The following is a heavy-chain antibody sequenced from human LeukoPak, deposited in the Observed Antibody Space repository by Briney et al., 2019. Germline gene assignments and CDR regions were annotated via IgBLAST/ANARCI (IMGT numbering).Heavy chain of an antibody. Sequence: SETLSLTCTASGGSISSSDYFWSWIRQPAGKGLEWIGRINSRGSTNYNPSLKSRVTLSVDTSKNQFSLKLTSVTIADTAVYYCARYRLGWFDPWGQGTLVTVSS. CDR3: ARYRLGWFDP. V-gene: IGHV4-61*02. J-gene: IGHJ5*02. CDR2: INSRGST. D-gene: IGHD6-25*01. CDR1: GGSISSSDYF.